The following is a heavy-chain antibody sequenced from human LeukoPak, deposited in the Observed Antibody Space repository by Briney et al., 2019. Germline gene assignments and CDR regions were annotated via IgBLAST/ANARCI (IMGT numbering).Heavy chain of an antibody. D-gene: IGHD3-9*01. J-gene: IGHJ4*02. CDR1: GFTFSSYA. Sequence: GGSLRLSCAASGFTFSSYAMSWVRQAPGKGLEWVSAISGSGGSTYYADSVKGRFTISRDNSKNTLYLQTNSLRAEDTAVYYCAKLRDILTGYFKTTHFDYWGQGTLVTVSS. CDR2: ISGSGGST. CDR3: AKLRDILTGYFKTTHFDY. V-gene: IGHV3-23*01.